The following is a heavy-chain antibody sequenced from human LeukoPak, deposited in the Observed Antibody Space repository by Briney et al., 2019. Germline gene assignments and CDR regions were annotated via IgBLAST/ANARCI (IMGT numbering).Heavy chain of an antibody. CDR1: GYTFTGYY. V-gene: IGHV1-2*02. CDR3: APLGYCSGSTCYNGN. J-gene: IGHJ4*02. D-gene: IGHD2-15*01. CDR2: INPNSGGT. Sequence: GASVKVSCKASGYTFTGYYMHWVRQAPGQGLEWMGWINPNSGGTNYAQQFQGRVTMNRDTSITTAYMELSRLRSDDTAVYYCAPLGYCSGSTCYNGNWGQGTLVTVSS.